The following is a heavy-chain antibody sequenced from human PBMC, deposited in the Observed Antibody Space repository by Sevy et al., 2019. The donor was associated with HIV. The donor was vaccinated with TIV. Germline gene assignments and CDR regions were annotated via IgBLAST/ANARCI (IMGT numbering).Heavy chain of an antibody. D-gene: IGHD5-12*01. CDR1: VFTFSSYS. V-gene: IGHV3-48*02. Sequence: GGSLRLSCAASVFTFSSYSMNWVRQAPGKGLEWVSYISSSSSTIYYADSVKGRFTISRDNAKNSLYLQMNSLRDEDTAVYYCAREERWLQALSYYYYGMDVWGQGTTVTVSS. CDR2: ISSSSSTI. J-gene: IGHJ6*02. CDR3: AREERWLQALSYYYYGMDV.